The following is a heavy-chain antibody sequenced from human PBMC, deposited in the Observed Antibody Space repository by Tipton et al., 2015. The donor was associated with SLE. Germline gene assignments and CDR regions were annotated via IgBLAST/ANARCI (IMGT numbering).Heavy chain of an antibody. CDR2: IYNSGST. CDR1: GDSISSGDYY. J-gene: IGHJ4*02. V-gene: IGHV4-30-4*01. D-gene: IGHD3-22*01. Sequence: TLSLTCTVSGDSISSGDYYWSWIRQPPGKGLEWIGYIYNSGSTYYNPSLKSRVSISVDTSKNQFSLKLSSVTAADTAVYYCARDRDYFYDSSGFDYWGQGTLVTISS. CDR3: ARDRDYFYDSSGFDY.